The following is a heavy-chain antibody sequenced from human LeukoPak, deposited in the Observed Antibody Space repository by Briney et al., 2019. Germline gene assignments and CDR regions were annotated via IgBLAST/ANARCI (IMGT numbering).Heavy chain of an antibody. V-gene: IGHV3-7*03. D-gene: IGHD6-19*01. Sequence: GGSLRLSCAASGFTFSSYWMNWARQAPGKGLEWVASINHNGNVNYYVDSVKGRFTISRDNAKNSLYLQMSNLRAEDTAVYFCARVEALAVAGTAGFDYWGQGTLVTVSS. CDR3: ARVEALAVAGTAGFDY. CDR1: GFTFSSYW. CDR2: INHNGNVN. J-gene: IGHJ4*02.